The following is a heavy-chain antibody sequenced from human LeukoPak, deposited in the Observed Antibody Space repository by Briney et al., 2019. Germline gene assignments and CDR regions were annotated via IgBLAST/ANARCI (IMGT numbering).Heavy chain of an antibody. CDR1: GFTFSDYY. D-gene: IGHD1-26*01. Sequence: GGSLRLSCAASGFTFSDYYMSWIRQAPGKGLEWVSYISSSGSTIYYADSVKGRFTISRDNAKNALYLQMNSLRAEDTAVYYCATESGSYSGTCFDYWGQGTLVTVSS. CDR3: ATESGSYSGTCFDY. J-gene: IGHJ4*02. V-gene: IGHV3-11*04. CDR2: ISSSGSTI.